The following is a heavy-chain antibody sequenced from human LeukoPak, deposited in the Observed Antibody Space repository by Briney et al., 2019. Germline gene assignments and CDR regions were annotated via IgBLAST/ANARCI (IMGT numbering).Heavy chain of an antibody. CDR3: ASYILTGYYNGHDAFDI. Sequence: GGPLRLSCAASGFTFSSYWMSWVRQAPGKGLEWVANIKQDGSDKYYVDSVKGRFTISRDNTKNSLYLQMNSLRAEDTAVYYCASYILTGYYNGHDAFDIWGQGTMVIVSS. CDR1: GFTFSSYW. V-gene: IGHV3-7*01. J-gene: IGHJ3*02. CDR2: IKQDGSDK. D-gene: IGHD3-9*01.